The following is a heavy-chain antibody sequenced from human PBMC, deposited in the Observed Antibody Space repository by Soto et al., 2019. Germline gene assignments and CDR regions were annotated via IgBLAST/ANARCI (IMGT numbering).Heavy chain of an antibody. V-gene: IGHV4-4*07. Sequence: SETLSLTCSVSGGTISGYYCTWIRQPAGKGLEWLGRIYSSGNTKYNPSLQSRVTMSLDRSNKQFSLRLTSVTAADTAVYYCARGQRFYDWFDPWGEGTFLAVCS. CDR3: ARGQRFYDWFDP. CDR1: GGTISGYY. J-gene: IGHJ5*02. CDR2: IYSSGNT. D-gene: IGHD3-3*01.